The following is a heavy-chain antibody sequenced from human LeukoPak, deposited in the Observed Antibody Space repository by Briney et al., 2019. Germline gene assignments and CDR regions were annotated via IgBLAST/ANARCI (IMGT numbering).Heavy chain of an antibody. CDR2: INHSGST. J-gene: IGHJ4*02. CDR1: GGSFSGYY. CDR3: ARRGYSSGWPVDY. V-gene: IGHV4-34*01. D-gene: IGHD6-19*01. Sequence: SETLSLTCAVYGGSFSGYYWSWIRQPPGKGLEWIGEINHSGSTNYNPSLKSRVTISVDTSKNQFSLKLSSVTAAGTAVYYCARRGYSSGWPVDYWGQGTLVTVSS.